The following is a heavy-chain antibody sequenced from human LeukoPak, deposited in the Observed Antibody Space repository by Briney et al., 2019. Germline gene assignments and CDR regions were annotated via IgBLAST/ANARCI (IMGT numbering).Heavy chain of an antibody. D-gene: IGHD3-22*01. CDR1: GYSITSTYW. CDR3: ARVGGDHSTGHYSVDY. V-gene: IGHV4-38-2*01. CDR2: RHHSGST. J-gene: IGHJ4*02. Sequence: SSETLSLTCAVSGYSITSTYWWGWIRQTPGTGLEWIGSRHHSGSTSYSPSLKSRVTISADTSKNQFSLRLSSVTAADTAVYYCARVGGDHSTGHYSVDYWGQGTLVTVSS.